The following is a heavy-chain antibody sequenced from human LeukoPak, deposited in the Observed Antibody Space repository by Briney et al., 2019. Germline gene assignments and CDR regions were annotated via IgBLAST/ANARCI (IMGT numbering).Heavy chain of an antibody. CDR2: IWYDGSNR. CDR1: GFTFSSYG. CDR3: TRGGVAAAAFDY. Sequence: GRSLRLSCAASGFTFSSYGMHWVRQAPGKGLEWVAVIWYDGSNREYADSVKGRFTISRDNSKNTVYLQMNSLRVEDTALYYCTRGGVAAAAFDYWGQGTLVTVSS. V-gene: IGHV3-33*01. J-gene: IGHJ4*02. D-gene: IGHD6-13*01.